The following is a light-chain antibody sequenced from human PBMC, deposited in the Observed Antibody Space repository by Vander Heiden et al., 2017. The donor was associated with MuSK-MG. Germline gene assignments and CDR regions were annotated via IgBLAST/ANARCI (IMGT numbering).Light chain of an antibody. CDR3: QVWDDISDHVV. Sequence: SYVLTQPPSVSVAPGQTARIPCGRNTVGPKSVHWYQQKPGQAPLLLVYDDSDRPSGTPERFSGSNSGNTATLTISRVEAGDEADYYCQVWDDISDHVVFGGGTKLTVL. CDR1: TVGPKS. V-gene: IGLV3-21*02. J-gene: IGLJ2*01. CDR2: DDS.